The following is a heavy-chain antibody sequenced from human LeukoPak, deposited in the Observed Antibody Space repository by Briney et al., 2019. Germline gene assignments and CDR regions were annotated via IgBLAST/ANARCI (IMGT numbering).Heavy chain of an antibody. CDR3: ARGSFGAFDI. V-gene: IGHV1-69*13. CDR2: IIPIFGTA. CDR1: GGTFSSYA. J-gene: IGHJ3*02. D-gene: IGHD3-16*01. Sequence: ASVKVSCKASGGTFSSYAISWVRQAPGQGLEWMGGIIPIFGTANYAQKFQGRVTITADESTSTAYMELSSLRSDDTAVYYCARGSFGAFDIWGQGTMVTVSS.